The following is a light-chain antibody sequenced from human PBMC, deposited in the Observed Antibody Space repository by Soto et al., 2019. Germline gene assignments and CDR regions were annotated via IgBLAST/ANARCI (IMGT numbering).Light chain of an antibody. CDR2: EVN. J-gene: IGLJ1*01. Sequence: QSVLTQPASVSGSPGQSITISCTGTSXDVGAYNYVSWYQQHAGKAPKLMIYEVNYRPSGVSNRFSGSKSGITASLTISGLQAEDEADYYCISYASTSTAVFGTGTKVTVL. CDR3: ISYASTSTAV. V-gene: IGLV2-14*01. CDR1: SXDVGAYNY.